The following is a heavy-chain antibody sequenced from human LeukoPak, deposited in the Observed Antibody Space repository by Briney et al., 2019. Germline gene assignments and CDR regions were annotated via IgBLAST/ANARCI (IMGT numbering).Heavy chain of an antibody. CDR2: ISSNGGST. D-gene: IGHD6-13*01. Sequence: PGGSLRLSCAASGFTFSSYAMHWVRQAPGKGLEYVSAISSNGGSTYYANSVKGRFTISRDNSKNTLYLQMGSLRAEDMAVYYCAREGYSSSWGFNWFDPWGQGTLVTVSS. CDR1: GFTFSSYA. J-gene: IGHJ5*02. CDR3: AREGYSSSWGFNWFDP. V-gene: IGHV3-64*01.